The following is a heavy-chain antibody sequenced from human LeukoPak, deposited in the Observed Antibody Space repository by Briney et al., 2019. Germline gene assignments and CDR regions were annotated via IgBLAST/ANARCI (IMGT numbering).Heavy chain of an antibody. CDR1: GGSISSYY. CDR2: IYYSGST. V-gene: IGHV4-59*12. Sequence: SETLSLTCTVSGGSISSYYWSWIRQPPGKGLEWIGYIYYSGSTNYNPSLKSRVTISVDRSKNQFSLKLSSVTAADTAVYYCARGKGEFYYDSSGSFTFDYWGQGTLVTVSS. J-gene: IGHJ4*02. D-gene: IGHD3-22*01. CDR3: ARGKGEFYYDSSGSFTFDY.